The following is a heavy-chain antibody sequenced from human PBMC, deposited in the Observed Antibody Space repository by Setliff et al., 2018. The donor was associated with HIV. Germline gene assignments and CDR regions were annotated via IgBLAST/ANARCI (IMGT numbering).Heavy chain of an antibody. CDR2: ISAGSYTT. CDR1: GYTFNNYA. D-gene: IGHD6-19*01. Sequence: GSLRLSCAASGYTFNNYAMTWVRQAPGKGLEWVSGISAGSYTTYYADSVKGRFTISRDNSKNTLYLQMNNLRAEDTAVYYCARRGFVSAWYDKPIYFYYYMDVWGKGTTVTVS. CDR3: ARRGFVSAWYDKPIYFYYYMDV. J-gene: IGHJ6*03. V-gene: IGHV3-23*01.